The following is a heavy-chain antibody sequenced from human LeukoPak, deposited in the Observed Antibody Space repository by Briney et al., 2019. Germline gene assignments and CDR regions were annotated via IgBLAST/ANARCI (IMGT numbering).Heavy chain of an antibody. CDR2: ISSSSSYI. CDR3: ARRAAAGLGDAFDI. J-gene: IGHJ3*02. CDR1: GFSFSSYS. V-gene: IGHV3-21*01. Sequence: GGSLRLSCAASGFSFSSYSMNWVRQAPGKGLEWVSYISSSSSYIYYADSVKGRVTISRDNAKNSLFPQMNSLRAEDTAVYYCARRAAAGLGDAFDIWGQGTMVTVSS. D-gene: IGHD6-13*01.